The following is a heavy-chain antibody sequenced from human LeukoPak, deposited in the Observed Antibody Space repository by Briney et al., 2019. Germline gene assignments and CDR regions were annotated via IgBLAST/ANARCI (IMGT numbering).Heavy chain of an antibody. Sequence: SETLSLTCAVSGYSISSGYCWGWIRQPPGKGLAWFGSIYHSGATYYNPSLKSRVTISVDTSKNQFSLKLSSVTAADTAVYYCARAYYYDSSGYFDYWGQGALVTVSS. CDR1: GYSISSGYC. V-gene: IGHV4-38-2*01. D-gene: IGHD3-22*01. CDR2: IYHSGAT. J-gene: IGHJ4*02. CDR3: ARAYYYDSSGYFDY.